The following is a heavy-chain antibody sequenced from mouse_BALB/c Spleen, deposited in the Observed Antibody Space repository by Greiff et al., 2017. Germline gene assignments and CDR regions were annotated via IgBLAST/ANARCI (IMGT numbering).Heavy chain of an antibody. D-gene: IGHD1-1*01. CDR2: ISSGGSYT. V-gene: IGHV5-6-4*01. CDR3: TRAGTVAFDY. Sequence: EVQLVESGGGLVKPGGSLKLSCAASGFTFSSYTMSWVRQTPEQRLEWVATISSGGSYTYYPDSVKGRFTISRDNTKNTLYLQMSSLKSEDTAMYYCTRAGTVAFDYWGQGTTLTVSS. J-gene: IGHJ2*01. CDR1: GFTFSSYT.